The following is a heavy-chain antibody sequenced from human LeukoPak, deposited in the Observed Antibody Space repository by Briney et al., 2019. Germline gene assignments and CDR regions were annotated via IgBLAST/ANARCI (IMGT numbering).Heavy chain of an antibody. CDR2: INNDASYI. Sequence: GGSLRLSCAASGFTFSTSAMNWVRQAPGKGLEWVSSINNDASYIYYADSVKGRFTISRDNAKNSLYLQMNSLRAEDTAVYYCARDVFGAVAGHVFDYWGQGTLVTVSS. V-gene: IGHV3-21*01. D-gene: IGHD6-19*01. CDR3: ARDVFGAVAGHVFDY. J-gene: IGHJ4*02. CDR1: GFTFSTSA.